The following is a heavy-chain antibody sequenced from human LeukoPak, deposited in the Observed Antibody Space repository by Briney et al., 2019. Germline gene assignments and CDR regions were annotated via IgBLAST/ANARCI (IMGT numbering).Heavy chain of an antibody. D-gene: IGHD4-17*01. Sequence: GGFLRLSFGASGLTFSSNEMNWVRRAPGKGLGGVSYISSSGSTIYYADSAKGRFTISRNNAKNSLYLQMNSLRAEDTAVYYCARVNGDWDYYYYYGIDVWGQGTTVTVSS. V-gene: IGHV3-48*03. CDR3: ARVNGDWDYYYYYGIDV. CDR2: ISSSGSTI. CDR1: GLTFSSNE. J-gene: IGHJ6*02.